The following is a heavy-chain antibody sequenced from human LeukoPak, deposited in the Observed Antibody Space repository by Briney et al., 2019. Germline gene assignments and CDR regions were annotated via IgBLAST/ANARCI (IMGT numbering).Heavy chain of an antibody. CDR2: ISGSGGST. D-gene: IGHD3-10*01. V-gene: IGHV3-23*01. J-gene: IGHJ6*03. CDR3: AKAVTMVQGVIIGSYYYYMDV. Sequence: PGGSLRLSCAASGFTFSSYAMSWVRQAPGKGLEWVSAISGSGGSTYYADSVMGRFTISRDNPKNTLYLQMNSLRAEDTAVYYCAKAVTMVQGVIIGSYYYYMDVWGKGTTVTVSS. CDR1: GFTFSSYA.